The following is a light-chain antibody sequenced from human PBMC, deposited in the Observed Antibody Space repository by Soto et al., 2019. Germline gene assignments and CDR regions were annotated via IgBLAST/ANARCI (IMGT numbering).Light chain of an antibody. CDR2: LGS. V-gene: IGKV2-28*01. Sequence: DIVMTQSPLSLPVTPGEPASISCRSSQSLLQSNGYNYLDWYLQKPGQSPQLMIYLGSNRASGVPDRCSGSGSGTDFTLKISRVEAEDVGVYYCMQALQSPLTFGGGTKVQIK. J-gene: IGKJ4*01. CDR1: QSLLQSNGYNY. CDR3: MQALQSPLT.